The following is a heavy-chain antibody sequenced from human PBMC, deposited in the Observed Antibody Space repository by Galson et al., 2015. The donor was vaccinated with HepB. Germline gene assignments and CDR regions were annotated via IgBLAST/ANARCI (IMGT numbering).Heavy chain of an antibody. J-gene: IGHJ4*02. Sequence: SVKVSCKASGGTFSSYAISWVRQAPGQGLEWMGGIIPIFGTANYAQKFQGRVTITADESTSTAYMELSSLRPEDTAVYYCASPLYSSSWPHFVYWGQGTLVTVSS. V-gene: IGHV1-69*13. CDR2: IIPIFGTA. CDR3: ASPLYSSSWPHFVY. CDR1: GGTFSSYA. D-gene: IGHD6-13*01.